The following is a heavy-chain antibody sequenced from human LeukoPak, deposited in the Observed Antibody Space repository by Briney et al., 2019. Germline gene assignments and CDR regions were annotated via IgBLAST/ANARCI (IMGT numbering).Heavy chain of an antibody. CDR3: ARPYYYDSRIDP. D-gene: IGHD3-22*01. CDR2: MYYSGST. Sequence: SETLSLTCTVSGGSISSSNYYWGWIRQPPGKGLEWIGSMYYSGSTYYNPSLKSRVTISVDTSKNQFSLKLSSVTAADTAVYYCARPYYYDSRIDPWGQGTLVTVSS. CDR1: GGSISSSNYY. V-gene: IGHV4-39*07. J-gene: IGHJ5*02.